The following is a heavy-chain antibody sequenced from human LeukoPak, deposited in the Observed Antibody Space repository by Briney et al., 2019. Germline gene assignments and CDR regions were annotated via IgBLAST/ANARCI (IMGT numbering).Heavy chain of an antibody. Sequence: SETLSLTCTVSGGSVSSHYWTWIRQPPGKGLEWIGYIYYSDSTNSNPSLKGRVTISVDTSKNQFSLKLSSVTAADAAVYFCARLSCSSSSCYYYYYYMDVWGKGTTVTVSS. CDR1: GGSVSSHY. J-gene: IGHJ6*03. CDR3: ARLSCSSSSCYYYYYYMDV. D-gene: IGHD2-2*01. CDR2: IYYSDST. V-gene: IGHV4-59*02.